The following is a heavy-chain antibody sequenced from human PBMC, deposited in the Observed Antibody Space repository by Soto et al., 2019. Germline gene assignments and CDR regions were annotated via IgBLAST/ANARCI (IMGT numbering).Heavy chain of an antibody. CDR2: ISYDGSNK. J-gene: IGHJ4*02. CDR1: GFTFSSYG. D-gene: IGHD6-13*01. V-gene: IGHV3-30*18. Sequence: QVQLVESGGGVVQPGRSLRLSCAASGFTFSSYGMHWVRQAPGKGLEWVAVISYDGSNKYYADSVKGRFTISRDNSKNTLYLQMKSLRAEDTAVYYCAKDDEYSSSWYGIDYWGQGTLVTVSS. CDR3: AKDDEYSSSWYGIDY.